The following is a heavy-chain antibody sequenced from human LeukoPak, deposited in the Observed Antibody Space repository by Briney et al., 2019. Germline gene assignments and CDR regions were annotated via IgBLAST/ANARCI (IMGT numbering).Heavy chain of an antibody. D-gene: IGHD4-23*01. J-gene: IGHJ4*02. CDR1: GYSISSGYY. V-gene: IGHV4-38-2*02. Sequence: PSETLSLTCTVSGYSISSGYYWGWIRQPPGKGLEWIGSIYHSGSTYYNPSLKSRVAISVDTSKNQFSLKLSSVTAADTAVYYCARVGGGNSDYWGQGTLVTVSS. CDR2: IYHSGST. CDR3: ARVGGGNSDY.